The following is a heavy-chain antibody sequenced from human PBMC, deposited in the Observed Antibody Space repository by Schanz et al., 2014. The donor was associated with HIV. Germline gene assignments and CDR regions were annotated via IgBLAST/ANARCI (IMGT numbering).Heavy chain of an antibody. CDR1: GFTFSSYA. J-gene: IGHJ6*02. V-gene: IGHV3-23*01. CDR3: ARDRMTANWKNGMDV. CDR2: ITGSGANT. Sequence: EVQLWESGGALVQPGGSLRLSCTASGFTFSSYAMSWVRQAPGKGLQWVSTITGSGANTYYTDSMRARFTISRDNSKNTLYLQLNSLRAEDRAVYYCARDRMTANWKNGMDVWGQGTTVTVSS. D-gene: IGHD2-21*02.